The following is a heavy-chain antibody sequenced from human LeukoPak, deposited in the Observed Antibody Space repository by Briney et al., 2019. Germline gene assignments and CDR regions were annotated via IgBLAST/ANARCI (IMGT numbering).Heavy chain of an antibody. CDR2: INAGNGNT. V-gene: IGHV1-3*01. D-gene: IGHD6-13*01. CDR3: ARDSRLAAAGRYNWFDP. CDR1: GYTFTIYA. J-gene: IGHJ5*02. Sequence: ASVKVSCKASGYTFTIYAMHWVRQAPGQRLEWMGWINAGNGNTKYSQKFQGRVTITRDTSASTAYMELSSLRSEDTAVYYCARDSRLAAAGRYNWFDPWGQGTLVTVSS.